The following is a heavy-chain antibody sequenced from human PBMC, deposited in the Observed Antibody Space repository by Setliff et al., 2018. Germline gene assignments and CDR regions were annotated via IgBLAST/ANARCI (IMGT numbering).Heavy chain of an antibody. CDR2: MNPNSGNT. Sequence: ASVKVSCKASGYTFTSYDINWVRQATGQGLEWMGWMNPNSGNTGYAQKFQGRVTITRSTSISTAYMELSSLRSEDTAVYYCARGLGSYYYYYMDVWGKGTTVTVSS. V-gene: IGHV1-8*03. CDR3: ARGLGSYYYYYMDV. CDR1: GYTFTSYD. J-gene: IGHJ6*03. D-gene: IGHD7-27*01.